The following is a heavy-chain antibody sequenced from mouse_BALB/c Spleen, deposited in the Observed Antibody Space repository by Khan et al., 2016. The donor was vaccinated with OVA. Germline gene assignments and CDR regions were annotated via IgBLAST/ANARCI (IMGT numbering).Heavy chain of an antibody. CDR2: ISYSGNT. CDR3: ARIYGGDFDY. V-gene: IGHV3-2*02. CDR1: GYSITSDYA. D-gene: IGHD1-1*01. J-gene: IGHJ2*01. Sequence: EVQLQESGPGLVKPSQSLSLTCTVTGYSITSDYAWNWIRQFPGNKLEWMGYISYSGNTKYNPSFKSRISITRDTSENQFFLQLNSVTIEDTATYYCARIYGGDFDYWGHGTTLTVSS.